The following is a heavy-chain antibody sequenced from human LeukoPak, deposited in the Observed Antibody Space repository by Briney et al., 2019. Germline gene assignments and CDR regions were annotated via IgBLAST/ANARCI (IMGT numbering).Heavy chain of an antibody. CDR2: ISSSSSYI. D-gene: IGHD4-17*01. J-gene: IGHJ4*02. CDR1: RFIFSSYG. V-gene: IGHV3-21*01. Sequence: GGSLRLSCAASRFIFSSYGMSWVRQAPGKGLEWVSSISSSSSYIYYADSVKGRFTISRDNAKNSLYLQMNSLRAEDTAVYYCARRFYGDYEYYFDYWGQGTLVTVSS. CDR3: ARRFYGDYEYYFDY.